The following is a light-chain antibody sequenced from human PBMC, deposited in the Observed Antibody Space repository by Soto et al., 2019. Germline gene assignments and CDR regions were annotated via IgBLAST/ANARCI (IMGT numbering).Light chain of an antibody. Sequence: DIQLTQSPATLSASVGDTVTVTCRASQSVSGWLAWYQQKPGEAPKLLIYDASALPRGVPSRFSGSGSGTKFTLTIASLQPDDFATYYCKQYETFSGTFGPGTKVDIK. J-gene: IGKJ1*01. CDR3: KQYETFSGT. CDR1: QSVSGW. V-gene: IGKV1-5*01. CDR2: DAS.